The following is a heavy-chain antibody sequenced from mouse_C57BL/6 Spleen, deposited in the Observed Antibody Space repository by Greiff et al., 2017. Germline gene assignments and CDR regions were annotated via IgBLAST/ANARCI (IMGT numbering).Heavy chain of an antibody. Sequence: QVQLQQSGPELVKPGASVKISCKASGYAFSSSWMNWVKQRPGKGLEWIGRIYPGDGDTNYNGKFKGKATLTADKSSSTAYMQLSSLTSEDSAVYFCARNREDGSMAWFAYWGQGTLVTVSA. CDR1: GYAFSSSW. D-gene: IGHD2-3*01. CDR2: IYPGDGDT. J-gene: IGHJ3*01. V-gene: IGHV1-82*01. CDR3: ARNREDGSMAWFAY.